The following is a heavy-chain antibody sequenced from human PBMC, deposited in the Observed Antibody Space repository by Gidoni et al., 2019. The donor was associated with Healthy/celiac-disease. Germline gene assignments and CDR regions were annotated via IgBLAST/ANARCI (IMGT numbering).Heavy chain of an antibody. D-gene: IGHD6-6*01. Sequence: EVQLVESGGGLVQPGGSLRLSCAASGFTVSSNYMSWVRQAPGKGLEWVSVIYSGGSTYYADSVKGRFTISRDNSKNTLYLQMNSLRAEDTAVYYCARDPWSAARRYYYGMDVWGQGTTVTVSS. V-gene: IGHV3-66*02. CDR3: ARDPWSAARRYYYGMDV. J-gene: IGHJ6*02. CDR2: IYSGGST. CDR1: GFTVSSNY.